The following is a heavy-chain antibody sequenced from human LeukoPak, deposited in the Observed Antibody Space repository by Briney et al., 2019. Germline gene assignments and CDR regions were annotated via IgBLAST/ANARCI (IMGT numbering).Heavy chain of an antibody. CDR1: GFTFSSYE. D-gene: IGHD3-10*02. CDR2: ISSSGSTI. Sequence: GGSLRLFCAASGFTFSSYEMNWVRHAPGKGLEGVSYISSSGSTIYYADSVKGRFTISRDNAKNSLYLQMNSLRAEDTAVYYCAELGITMIGGVWGKGTTVTISS. CDR3: AELGITMIGGV. J-gene: IGHJ6*04. V-gene: IGHV3-48*03.